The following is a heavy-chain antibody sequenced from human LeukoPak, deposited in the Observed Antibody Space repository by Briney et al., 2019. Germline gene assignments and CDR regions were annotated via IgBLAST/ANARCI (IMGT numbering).Heavy chain of an antibody. CDR2: ISYDGSNK. CDR3: AKDLRTTDHDACDI. J-gene: IGHJ3*02. CDR1: GFTFSSYA. D-gene: IGHD4-17*01. Sequence: GGSLRLSCAASGFTFSSYAMHWVRQAPGKGLEWVAVISYDGSNKYYADSVKGRFTISRDNSKKTLYLQMNSVRAEDTAVYYCAKDLRTTDHDACDIWGQGTMVTVSS. V-gene: IGHV3-30-3*01.